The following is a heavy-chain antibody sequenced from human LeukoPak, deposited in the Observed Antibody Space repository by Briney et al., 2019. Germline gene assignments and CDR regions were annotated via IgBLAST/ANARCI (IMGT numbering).Heavy chain of an antibody. CDR3: ARLNFFGTYYFDY. CDR1: GGTFSSYA. V-gene: IGHV1-69*05. CDR2: IIPIFGTA. Sequence: GSSVKVSCKASGGTFSSYAISWVRQAPGQGLKWMGGIIPIFGTANYAQKFQGRVTITTDESTSTAYMELSSLRSEDTAVYYCARLNFFGTYYFDYWGQGTLVTVSS. D-gene: IGHD3-10*01. J-gene: IGHJ4*02.